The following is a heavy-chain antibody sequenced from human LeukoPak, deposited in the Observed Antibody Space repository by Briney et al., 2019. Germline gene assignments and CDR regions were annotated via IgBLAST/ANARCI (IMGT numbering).Heavy chain of an antibody. D-gene: IGHD3-10*01. CDR1: GGSIGSYF. J-gene: IGHJ4*02. CDR2: IFYTGST. Sequence: SETLSLTCTISGGSIGSYFWSWIRQPPGKGLEWIGYIFYTGSTNYSPSLKSRVTISLDTSKNQFSLNLTSVTAADTAVYFCARIRSSLTVDYWGQGTLVSVSS. V-gene: IGHV4-59*01. CDR3: ARIRSSLTVDY.